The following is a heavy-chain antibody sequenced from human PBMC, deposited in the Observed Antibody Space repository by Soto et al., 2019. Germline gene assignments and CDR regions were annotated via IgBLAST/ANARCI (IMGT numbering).Heavy chain of an antibody. Sequence: QLVLVQSGAEVKKPGSSLTVSCKASGGTFNNYAVTWVRQAPGQGLEWIGGIIPVIGSANYAPKFQGRVTISADESTSTAYMDLNSLRSEDPAVYYCASSYGTSWYGDYWGQGTLVTVSS. CDR3: ASSYGTSWYGDY. CDR2: IIPVIGSA. J-gene: IGHJ4*02. V-gene: IGHV1-69*01. D-gene: IGHD6-13*01. CDR1: GGTFNNYA.